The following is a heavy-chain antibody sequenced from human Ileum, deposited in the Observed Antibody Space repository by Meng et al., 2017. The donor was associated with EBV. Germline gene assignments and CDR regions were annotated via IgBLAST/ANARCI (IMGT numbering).Heavy chain of an antibody. J-gene: IGHJ4*02. CDR2: IIHGGSP. D-gene: IGHD2-8*02. Sequence: GEGLVTPSETLSLTCSVQGGSLSGAYWNWIRQPPGKGLEWIGEIIHGGSPSYNPSLKSRVTISIDTSKNQLSLMLSSVTAADTAVYYCARRPTGIDYWGQGTLVTVSS. V-gene: IGHV4-34*12. CDR1: GGSLSGAY. CDR3: ARRPTGIDY.